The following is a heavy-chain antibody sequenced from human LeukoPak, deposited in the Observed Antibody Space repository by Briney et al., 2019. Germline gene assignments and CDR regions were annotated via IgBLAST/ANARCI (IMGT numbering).Heavy chain of an antibody. J-gene: IGHJ4*02. CDR3: ARGPIWYDSSGYYPPTGY. CDR1: GFTFSSYA. V-gene: IGHV3-30-3*01. D-gene: IGHD3-22*01. Sequence: PGRSLRLSCAASGFTFSSYAMHWVRQAPGKGLEWVAVISYDGSNKYYADSVKGRFTISRDNSKNTLYLRMNSLRAEDTAVYYCARGPIWYDSSGYYPPTGYWGQGTLVTVSS. CDR2: ISYDGSNK.